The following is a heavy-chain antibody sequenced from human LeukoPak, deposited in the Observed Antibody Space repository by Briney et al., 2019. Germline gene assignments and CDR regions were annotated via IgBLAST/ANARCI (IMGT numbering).Heavy chain of an antibody. CDR1: GYTLTELS. CDR2: FDAEDGET. Sequence: GASVKVSCKVSGYTLTELSMHWVRQAPGKGLEWMGGFDAEDGETIYAQKFQGRVTMTEDTSTDTAYMELSSLRSEDTAVYYCARGKMVRGAGGYYYYMDVWGKGTTVTVSS. V-gene: IGHV1-24*01. D-gene: IGHD3-10*01. CDR3: ARGKMVRGAGGYYYYMDV. J-gene: IGHJ6*03.